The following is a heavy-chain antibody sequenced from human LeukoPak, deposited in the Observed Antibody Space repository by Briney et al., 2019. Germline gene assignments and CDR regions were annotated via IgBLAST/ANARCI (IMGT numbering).Heavy chain of an antibody. CDR2: ISSSSSTI. CDR3: ARDKGSYGMDV. D-gene: IGHD3-10*01. CDR1: GFTFSSYS. Sequence: GGSLRLSCSASGFTFSSYSMNWVRQAPGKGLEWVSYISSSSSTIYYADSVKGRFTISRDNAKNSLYLQMNSLRAEDTAVYYCARDKGSYGMDVWGQGTTVTVSS. V-gene: IGHV3-48*04. J-gene: IGHJ6*02.